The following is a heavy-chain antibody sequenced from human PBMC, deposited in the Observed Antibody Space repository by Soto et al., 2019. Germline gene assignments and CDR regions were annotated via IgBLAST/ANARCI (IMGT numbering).Heavy chain of an antibody. J-gene: IGHJ3*02. CDR1: GFTFSSYG. Sequence: QVQLVESGGGVVQPGRSLRLSCAASGFTFSSYGMHWVRQAPGKGLEWVAVIWYDGSNKYYADSVKGRFTISRDNSKNTLYLQMHSLRAEDTAVYYCAREEIAFDIWGQGTMVTVSS. CDR3: AREEIAFDI. V-gene: IGHV3-33*01. CDR2: IWYDGSNK.